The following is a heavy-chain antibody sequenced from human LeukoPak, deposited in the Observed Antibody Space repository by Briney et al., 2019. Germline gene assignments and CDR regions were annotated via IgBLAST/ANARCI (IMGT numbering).Heavy chain of an antibody. Sequence: SETLSLTCTVSGGSIGLYHWTWIRQPPGKGLEWIGYVYYNGSTKYNLSLKSRVTISIDTSKNQFSLKLNSLTAADSAVYYCARDRAAGSDWLESWGQGTLVTVSS. CDR1: GGSIGLYH. J-gene: IGHJ5*01. D-gene: IGHD3-10*01. V-gene: IGHV4-59*01. CDR3: ARDRAAGSDWLES. CDR2: VYYNGST.